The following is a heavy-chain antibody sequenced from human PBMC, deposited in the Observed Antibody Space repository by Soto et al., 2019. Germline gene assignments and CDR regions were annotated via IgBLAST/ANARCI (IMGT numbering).Heavy chain of an antibody. V-gene: IGHV1-58*01. CDR3: ELLNWFDP. Sequence: SVKGSLKACRLALPSSALQWVRQARGQRLEWIGWIVVGSGNTNYAQKFQERVTITRDMSTSTAYMELRSLRSEHTAVYYCELLNWFDPWGQGTMVTVSS. D-gene: IGHD6-6*01. CDR2: IVVGSGNT. CDR1: RLALPSSA. J-gene: IGHJ5*02.